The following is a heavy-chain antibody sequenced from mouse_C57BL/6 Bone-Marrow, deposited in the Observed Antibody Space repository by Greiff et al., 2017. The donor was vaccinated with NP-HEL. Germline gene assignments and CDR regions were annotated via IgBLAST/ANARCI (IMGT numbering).Heavy chain of an antibody. CDR1: GFTFSDYG. CDR3: AAYDYDVGGFAY. D-gene: IGHD2-4*01. Sequence: EVMLVESGGGLVKPGGSLKLSCAASGFTFSDYGMHWVRQAPEKGLEWVAYISSGSSTIYYADTVKGRFTISRDNAKNTLFLQMTSLRSEDTAMYYCAAYDYDVGGFAYWGQGTLVTVSA. CDR2: ISSGSSTI. J-gene: IGHJ3*01. V-gene: IGHV5-17*01.